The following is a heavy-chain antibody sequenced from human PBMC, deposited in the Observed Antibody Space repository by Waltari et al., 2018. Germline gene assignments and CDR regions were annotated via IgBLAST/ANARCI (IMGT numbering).Heavy chain of an antibody. CDR1: GGTFSSYA. CDR2: SIPIFGTA. Sequence: QVQLVQSGAEVKKPGSSVKVSCKASGGTFSSYAISWVRQAPGQGLEWMGGSIPIFGTANYAQKFQGRVTITADESTSTAYMELSSLRSEDTAVYYCARDRVSERDYGDSYYYGMDVWGQGTTVTVSS. V-gene: IGHV1-69*13. D-gene: IGHD4-17*01. J-gene: IGHJ6*02. CDR3: ARDRVSERDYGDSYYYGMDV.